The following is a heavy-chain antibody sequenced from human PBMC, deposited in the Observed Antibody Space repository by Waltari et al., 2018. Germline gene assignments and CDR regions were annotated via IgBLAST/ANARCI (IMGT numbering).Heavy chain of an antibody. D-gene: IGHD3-16*01. Sequence: EVQLLESGGGLVQPGGSLRLSCAASGFTFSSYAMSWVRQAPGKGLAWVSAISGSGGRTYYADPVKGRFTISRDNPKNTRYRQRTGRRAEDTALYSWAKKTRGRVYGWYYYGMDVWGQGTTVTVSS. CDR3: AKKTRGRVYGWYYYGMDV. CDR1: GFTFSSYA. CDR2: ISGSGGRT. V-gene: IGHV3-23*01. J-gene: IGHJ6*02.